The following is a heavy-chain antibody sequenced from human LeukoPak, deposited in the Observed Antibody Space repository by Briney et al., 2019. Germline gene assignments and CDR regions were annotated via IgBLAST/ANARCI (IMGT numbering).Heavy chain of an antibody. J-gene: IGHJ4*02. V-gene: IGHV4-59*01. Sequence: SETLSLTCAVYGGSFSGYYWSWIRQPPGKGLEWIGYIYYSGSTNYNPSLKSRVTISVDTSKNQFSLKLSSVTAADTAVYYCANGDPYYFDYWGQGTLVTVSS. CDR1: GGSFSGYY. CDR2: IYYSGST. D-gene: IGHD4-17*01. CDR3: ANGDPYYFDY.